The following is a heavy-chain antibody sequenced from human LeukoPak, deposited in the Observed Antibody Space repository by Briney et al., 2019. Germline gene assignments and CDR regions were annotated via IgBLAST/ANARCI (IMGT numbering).Heavy chain of an antibody. CDR3: ARNPPADY. J-gene: IGHJ4*02. CDR1: GFTFSSYE. V-gene: IGHV3-48*03. CDR2: ISSGGTTI. Sequence: PGGSLRLSCAASGFTFSSYEMNWVRQAPGKGLEWVSYISSGGTTIYYADSVKGRFTISRDNAKNSLYLQMNSLRAEDTALYYCARNPPADYWGQGTLVTVSS.